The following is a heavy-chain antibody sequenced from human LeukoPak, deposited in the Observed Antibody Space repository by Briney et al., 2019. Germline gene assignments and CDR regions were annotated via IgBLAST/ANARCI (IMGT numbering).Heavy chain of an antibody. CDR1: GGSLSGDY. J-gene: IGHJ4*02. CDR2: IYYTGRT. V-gene: IGHV4-34*01. Sequence: SETLSLTCAVFGGSLSGDYWIWIRQPPGKGLEWIGEIYYTGRTNYNPSLKSRVTISIDMSRNQFSLKLTSVTAADTAVYYCAKAWGLAVVTPQDYWGQGTLVTVSS. D-gene: IGHD4-23*01. CDR3: AKAWGLAVVTPQDY.